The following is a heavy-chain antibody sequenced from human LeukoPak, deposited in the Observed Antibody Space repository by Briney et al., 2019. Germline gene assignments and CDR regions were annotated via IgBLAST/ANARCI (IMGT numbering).Heavy chain of an antibody. CDR3: ARDSGFWFDP. CDR2: ISYDGSNK. V-gene: IGHV3-30-3*01. CDR1: GFTFSSYA. J-gene: IGHJ5*02. Sequence: HPGGSLRLSCAASGFTFSSYAMHWVRQAPGKGLEWVAVISYDGSNKYYADSVKGRFTISRDNSKNTLYLQMNSLRAEDTAVYYCARDSGFWFDPWGQGTLVTVSS.